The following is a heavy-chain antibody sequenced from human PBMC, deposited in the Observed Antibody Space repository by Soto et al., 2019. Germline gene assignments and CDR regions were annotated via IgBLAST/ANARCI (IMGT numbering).Heavy chain of an antibody. J-gene: IGHJ6*02. D-gene: IGHD5-18*01. CDR2: IWYDGSNK. CDR3: ARVGVKAMVTIGPDYYYYYGMDV. V-gene: IGHV3-33*01. CDR1: GFTFSSYG. Sequence: GGSLRLSCAASGFTFSSYGMHWVRQAPGKGLEWVAVIWYDGSNKYYADSVKGRFTISRDNSKNTRYLQMNSLRAEDTAVYYCARVGVKAMVTIGPDYYYYYGMDVWGQGTTVTVSS.